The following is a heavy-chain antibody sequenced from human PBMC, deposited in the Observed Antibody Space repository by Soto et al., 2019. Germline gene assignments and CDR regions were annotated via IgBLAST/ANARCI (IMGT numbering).Heavy chain of an antibody. D-gene: IGHD3-10*01. J-gene: IGHJ4*02. V-gene: IGHV3-66*01. Sequence: EVQLVESGGGLVQPGGSLRLSCAASGFSVSTNYMNWVRQAPGKGLEWVSVSYSGGTTYYADSVKGRFTISRDNSKNTLYLQMNSLRAEDTAVYYCARGRSASSDFDYWGQGTLVTVSS. CDR1: GFSVSTNY. CDR2: SYSGGTT. CDR3: ARGRSASSDFDY.